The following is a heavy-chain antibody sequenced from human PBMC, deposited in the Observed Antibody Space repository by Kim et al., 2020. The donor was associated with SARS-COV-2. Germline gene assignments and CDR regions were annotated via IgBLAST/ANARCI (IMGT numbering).Heavy chain of an antibody. CDR1: GGSISSSSYY. J-gene: IGHJ4*02. V-gene: IGHV4-39*01. Sequence: SETLSLTCTVSGGSISSSSYYWGWIRQPPGKGLEWIGSIYYSGRTYYNPSLKSRVTISVDTSKNQFSLKLSSVTAADTAVYYCARIWFGDLHTFDYWGQGTLVTVSS. D-gene: IGHD3-10*01. CDR3: ARIWFGDLHTFDY. CDR2: IYYSGRT.